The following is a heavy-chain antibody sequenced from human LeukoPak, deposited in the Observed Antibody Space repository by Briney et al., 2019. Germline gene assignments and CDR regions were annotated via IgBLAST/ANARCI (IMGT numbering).Heavy chain of an antibody. Sequence: PSETLSLTCTVSGGSVSSGSYYWSWIRQPPGKGLEWIGYIYYSGSTNYTPSPKSRVTISLDTSQNQFSLKLSSVTAADTAVYYCAIIFVGTSWGFDYWGQGTLVTVSS. CDR3: AIIFVGTSWGFDY. D-gene: IGHD6-13*01. V-gene: IGHV4-61*01. CDR2: IYYSGST. J-gene: IGHJ4*02. CDR1: GGSVSSGSYY.